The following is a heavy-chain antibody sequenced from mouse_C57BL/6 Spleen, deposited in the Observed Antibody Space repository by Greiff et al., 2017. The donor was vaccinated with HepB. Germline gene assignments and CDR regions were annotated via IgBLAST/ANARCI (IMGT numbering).Heavy chain of an antibody. CDR1: GYAFSSYW. V-gene: IGHV1-80*01. CDR2: IYPGDGDT. D-gene: IGHD1-1*01. CDR3: AKEEDYYGSSYEWYFDV. Sequence: VQLQQSGAELVKPGASVKISCKASGYAFSSYWMNWVKQRPGKGLEWIGQIYPGDGDTNYNGKFKGKATLTADKSSSTAYMQLSSLTSEDSAVYFCAKEEDYYGSSYEWYFDVWGTGTTVTVSS. J-gene: IGHJ1*03.